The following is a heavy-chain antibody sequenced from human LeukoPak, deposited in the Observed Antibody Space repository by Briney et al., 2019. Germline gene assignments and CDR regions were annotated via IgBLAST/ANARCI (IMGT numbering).Heavy chain of an antibody. CDR1: GGSISSGGFS. CDR3: ARVGPVYFDY. J-gene: IGHJ4*02. Sequence: PSETLSLTCAVSGGSISSGGFSWSWIRQPPGKGLEWIGYIYYSGSTYYNPSLRSRVTISVDTSKNQFSLKLSSVTAADTAVYYCARVGPVYFDYWGQGTLVTVSS. CDR2: IYYSGST. V-gene: IGHV4-30-4*07. D-gene: IGHD3-16*01.